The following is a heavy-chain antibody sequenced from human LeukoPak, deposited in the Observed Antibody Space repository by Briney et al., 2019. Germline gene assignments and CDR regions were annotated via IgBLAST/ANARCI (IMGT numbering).Heavy chain of an antibody. CDR1: GFTFSSYE. Sequence: GGSLRLSCAASGFTFSSYEMNWVRQAPGKGLEWVSYISSSGSTIYYADSVKGRFTISRDNAKKSLYLKMNSLRAEDTAVYYCGRAAETPRGGWYSYYYRDVGGKGPTAPVPS. V-gene: IGHV3-48*03. J-gene: IGHJ6*03. CDR3: GRAAETPRGGWYSYYYRDV. CDR2: ISSSGSTI. D-gene: IGHD4-23*01.